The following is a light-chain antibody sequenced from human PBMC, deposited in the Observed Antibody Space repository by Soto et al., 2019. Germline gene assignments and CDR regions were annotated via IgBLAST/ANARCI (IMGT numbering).Light chain of an antibody. CDR2: DVS. CDR3: CSYAGSYTVV. V-gene: IGLV2-11*01. J-gene: IGLJ2*01. Sequence: ALTQPRSVSGSPGQSVTISCTGTSSDVGGYNYVSWYQQHPGKAPKLMIYDVSKRPSGVPDRFSGSKSGNTASLTISGLQAEDEADYYCCSYAGSYTVVFGGGTKLTVL. CDR1: SSDVGGYNY.